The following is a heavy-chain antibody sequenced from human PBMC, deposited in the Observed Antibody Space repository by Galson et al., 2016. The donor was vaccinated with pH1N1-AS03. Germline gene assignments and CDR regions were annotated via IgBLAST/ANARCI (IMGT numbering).Heavy chain of an antibody. CDR3: ARDGGYSSGWIDF. CDR1: GFTFSTYT. Sequence: SLRLSCAASGFTFSTYTMNWVRQAPGKGLEWVAYISSSSRFIYYADAVQGRFTISKDSPKNSVYLHMNGLRADDTAVYYCARDGGYSSGWIDFWGQGPWSASPQ. CDR2: ISSSSRFI. D-gene: IGHD3-22*01. J-gene: IGHJ4*02. V-gene: IGHV3-21*01.